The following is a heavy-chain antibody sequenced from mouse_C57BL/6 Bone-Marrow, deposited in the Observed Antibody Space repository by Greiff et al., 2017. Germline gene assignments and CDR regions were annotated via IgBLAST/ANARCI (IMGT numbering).Heavy chain of an antibody. CDR1: GYTFTNYW. J-gene: IGHJ1*03. V-gene: IGHV1-63*01. CDR3: ARGDYGSTRYFDV. Sequence: VQLQQSGAELVRPGTSVKMSCKASGYTFTNYWIGWAKQRPGHGLEWIGDIYPGGGYTNYNEKFKGKATLTADKSSSTAYMQFSSLTSEDSAIYYCARGDYGSTRYFDVWGTGTTVTVSS. D-gene: IGHD1-1*01. CDR2: IYPGGGYT.